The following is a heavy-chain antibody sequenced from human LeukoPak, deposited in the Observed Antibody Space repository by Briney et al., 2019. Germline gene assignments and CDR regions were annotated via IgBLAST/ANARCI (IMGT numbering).Heavy chain of an antibody. CDR3: ARDWCSSSWREVYFDY. Sequence: WASVKVSCKASGYTFTSYGISWVRQAPGQGLEWMGWISAYNGNTNYAQKLQGRVTMTTDTSTSTAYMELRSLRSDDTAVYYCARDWCSSSWREVYFDYWGQGTLVTVSS. J-gene: IGHJ4*02. CDR2: ISAYNGNT. CDR1: GYTFTSYG. D-gene: IGHD6-13*01. V-gene: IGHV1-18*01.